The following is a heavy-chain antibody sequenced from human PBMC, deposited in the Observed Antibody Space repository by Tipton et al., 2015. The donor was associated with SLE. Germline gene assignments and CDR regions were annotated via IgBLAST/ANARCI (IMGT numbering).Heavy chain of an antibody. J-gene: IGHJ3*02. D-gene: IGHD5/OR15-5a*01. CDR3: ARARSNDAFDI. V-gene: IGHV4-59*01. Sequence: TLSLTCTVSGGTISSYYWSWIRQPPGKGLEWIGYIYYSGSTNYNPSLKSRVTISLDTSKNQFSLKLSSVTAADTAVYYCARARSNDAFDIWGQGTMVTVSS. CDR1: GGTISSYY. CDR2: IYYSGST.